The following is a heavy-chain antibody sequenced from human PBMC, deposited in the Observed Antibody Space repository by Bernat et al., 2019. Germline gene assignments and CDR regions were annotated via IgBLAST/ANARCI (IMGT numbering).Heavy chain of an antibody. CDR2: ISYDGSNK. CDR3: ASAFVVVPAAIPTTDYDGMDV. V-gene: IGHV3-30-3*01. Sequence: QVQLVESGGGVVQPGRSLRLSCAASGFTFSSYAMHWVRQAPGKGLEWLAVISYDGSNKYYADSVKGRFTISRDNSKNTLYLQMNSLRAEDTAVYYCASAFVVVPAAIPTTDYDGMDVWGQGTTVTVSS. CDR1: GFTFSSYA. D-gene: IGHD2-2*02. J-gene: IGHJ6*02.